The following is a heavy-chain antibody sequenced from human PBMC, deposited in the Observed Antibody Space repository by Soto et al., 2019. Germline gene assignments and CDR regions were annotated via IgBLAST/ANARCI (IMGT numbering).Heavy chain of an antibody. CDR1: GFTFSSYA. CDR3: AKNLRIVVVPAAMGDWFDP. D-gene: IGHD2-2*01. Sequence: GGSLRLSCAASGFTFSSYAMSWVRQAPGKGLEWVSAISGSGGSTYYADSVKGRFTISRDNSKNTLYLQMNSLRAEDTAVYYCAKNLRIVVVPAAMGDWFDPWGQGTLVTVSS. J-gene: IGHJ5*02. V-gene: IGHV3-23*01. CDR2: ISGSGGST.